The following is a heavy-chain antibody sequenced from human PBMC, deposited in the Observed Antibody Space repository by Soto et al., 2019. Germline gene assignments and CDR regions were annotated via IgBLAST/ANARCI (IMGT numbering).Heavy chain of an antibody. Sequence: EVQVLESGGGLVQPGGSLRLSCAATGFTFSDFAMSWVRQAPGKGLEWVSRIYGGGNGPHYADSVKGRVTISRDNSKNTLYLQMNSLRAEDTAVYYCAKMEGMDPWAYSFTSWGQGTLVTVSS. J-gene: IGHJ4*02. CDR3: AKMEGMDPWAYSFTS. CDR1: GFTFSDFA. V-gene: IGHV3-23*01. CDR2: IYGGGNGP. D-gene: IGHD2-2*03.